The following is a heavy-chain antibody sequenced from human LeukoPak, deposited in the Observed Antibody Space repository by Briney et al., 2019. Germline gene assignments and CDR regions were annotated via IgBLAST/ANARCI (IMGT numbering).Heavy chain of an antibody. J-gene: IGHJ4*02. CDR1: GFTLSSYG. CDR2: VSHDGTKD. D-gene: IGHD3-10*01. CDR3: ARELSPYGSGTSSSFRY. Sequence: GESLRLSCEASGFTLSSYGVHWVRQGPGKGLEWVGFVSHDGTKDYYGDSVTGRFTISRDNAGNMVYLQVNSLTSADTAVYFCARELSPYGSGTSSSFRYWGQGALVIVSS. V-gene: IGHV3-30*04.